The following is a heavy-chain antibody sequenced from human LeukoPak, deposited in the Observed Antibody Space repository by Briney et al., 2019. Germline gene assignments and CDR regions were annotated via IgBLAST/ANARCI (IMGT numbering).Heavy chain of an antibody. V-gene: IGHV3-43*02. Sequence: GGSLRLSCAASGFTIDDYAMHWVRQAQGQGLEWVSLISGDGGRTHYADSVKGRFTISRDNSKDSLYLQMHSLRTEDTAFYYCAKAYYDYVWGSYRYFCAFDIWGQGTMVTVSS. CDR3: AKAYYDYVWGSYRYFCAFDI. CDR1: GFTIDDYA. D-gene: IGHD3-16*02. CDR2: ISGDGGRT. J-gene: IGHJ3*02.